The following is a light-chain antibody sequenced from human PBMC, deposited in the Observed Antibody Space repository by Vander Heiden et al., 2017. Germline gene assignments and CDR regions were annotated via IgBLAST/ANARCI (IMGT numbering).Light chain of an antibody. CDR2: LGS. V-gene: IGKV2-28*01. J-gene: IGKJ1*01. Sequence: DIVMTQSPLSLPVTPGEPASTSRRSSQSLLHSNGYNYLDWYLQKPGQSPQLLIYLGSNRASGVPDRFSGSGSGTDFTLKISRVEAEDVGVYYCRQSVQTPGTFDQGTKVEMK. CDR1: QSLLHSNGYNY. CDR3: RQSVQTPGT.